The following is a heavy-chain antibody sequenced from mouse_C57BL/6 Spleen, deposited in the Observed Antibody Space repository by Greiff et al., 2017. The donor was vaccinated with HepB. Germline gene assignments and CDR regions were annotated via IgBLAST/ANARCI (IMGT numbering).Heavy chain of an antibody. CDR2: IDPETGGT. Sequence: VQLQQSGAELVRPGASVTLSCKASGYTFTDYEMHWVKQTPVHGLEWIGAIDPETGGTAYNQKFKGKAILTADKSSSTAYMELRSLTSEDSAVYYCTRSGYYDYDGVFDYWGQGTTLTVSS. CDR1: GYTFTDYE. D-gene: IGHD2-4*01. CDR3: TRSGYYDYDGVFDY. J-gene: IGHJ2*01. V-gene: IGHV1-15*01.